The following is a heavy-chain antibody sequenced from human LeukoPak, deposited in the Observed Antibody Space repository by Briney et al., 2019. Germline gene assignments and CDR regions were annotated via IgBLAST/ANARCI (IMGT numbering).Heavy chain of an antibody. D-gene: IGHD5-18*01. J-gene: IGHJ4*02. CDR1: GYTFTNYY. CDR3: ARGSSYGFSMGY. Sequence: ASVKVSCKASGYTFTNYYIHWVRQAPGQGREWMGIIDPTGGTTSSAQKFQDRLTMTRDTSINTAYMELSRLRSDDTAVYYCARGSSYGFSMGYWGQGTLVTVSS. CDR2: IDPTGGTT. V-gene: IGHV1-46*01.